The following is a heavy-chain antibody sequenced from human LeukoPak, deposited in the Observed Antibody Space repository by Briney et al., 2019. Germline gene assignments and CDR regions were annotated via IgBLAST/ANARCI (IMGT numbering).Heavy chain of an antibody. J-gene: IGHJ4*02. CDR1: GGSFSGYY. Sequence: SETLSLTCAVYGGSFSGYYWSWIRQPPGKGLELIGEINHSGSTNYNPSFKSRVTISLETSKNQFSLKLSSVTAADTAVYYCARGGEDYWGQGTLVTVSS. CDR2: INHSGST. V-gene: IGHV4-34*01. CDR3: ARGGEDY.